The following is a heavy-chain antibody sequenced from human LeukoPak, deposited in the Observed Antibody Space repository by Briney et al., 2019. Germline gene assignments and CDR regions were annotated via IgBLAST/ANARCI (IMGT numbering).Heavy chain of an antibody. D-gene: IGHD3-10*01. V-gene: IGHV4-4*07. CDR3: ARGSLLTMVRGVIIEYYFDY. Sequence: SETLSLTCTVSGGSISSYYWSWIRQPAGKGLEWIGRIYTSGSTNYNPSLKSRVTISVDTSKNQFSLKLSSVTAADTAVYYCARGSLLTMVRGVIIEYYFDYWGQGTLVTVSS. CDR1: GGSISSYY. J-gene: IGHJ4*02. CDR2: IYTSGST.